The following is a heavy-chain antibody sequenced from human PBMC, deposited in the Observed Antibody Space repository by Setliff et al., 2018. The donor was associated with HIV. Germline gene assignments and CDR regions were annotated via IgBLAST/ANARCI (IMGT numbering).Heavy chain of an antibody. Sequence: SETLSLTCTVSGGSISSGGYYWSWIRQHPGKGLEWIGYIHYSGNTYNNPSLNSRISISIDTSKNQFSLKLNSVTAADTAVYFCARASRWGSIPFDYWGQGTLVTVSS. CDR3: ARASRWGSIPFDY. V-gene: IGHV4-31*03. CDR1: GGSISSGGYY. CDR2: IHYSGNT. D-gene: IGHD2-21*01. J-gene: IGHJ4*02.